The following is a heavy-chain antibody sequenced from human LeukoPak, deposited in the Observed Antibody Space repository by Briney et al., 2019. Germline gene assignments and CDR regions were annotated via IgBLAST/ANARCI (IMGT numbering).Heavy chain of an antibody. V-gene: IGHV4-34*01. J-gene: IGHJ5*02. CDR3: ARFTRGYSYGYWFDP. Sequence: TPSETLSLTCAVYGGSFSGYYWSWIRQPPGXGLEWIGEINHSGSTNYNPSLKSRVTISVDTSKNQFSLKLSSVTAADTAVYYCARFTRGYSYGYWFDPWGQGTLVTVSS. D-gene: IGHD5-18*01. CDR1: GGSFSGYY. CDR2: INHSGST.